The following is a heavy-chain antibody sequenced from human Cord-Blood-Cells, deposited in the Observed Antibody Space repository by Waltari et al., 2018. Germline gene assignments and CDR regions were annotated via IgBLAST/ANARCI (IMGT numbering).Heavy chain of an antibody. V-gene: IGHV4-38-2*01. CDR1: GYSISSGYY. D-gene: IGHD3-22*01. CDR3: ASGRDSWYFDL. CDR2: IYHSGST. J-gene: IGHJ2*01. Sequence: QVQLQESGPGLVKPSETLSLTCAVSGYSISSGYYWGWIRQPPGKGLEWIGSIYHSGSTYYNPSLKSRVTISVDTSKNQFSLKLSAVTAADTAMYYCASGRDSWYFDLWGRGTLVTVSS.